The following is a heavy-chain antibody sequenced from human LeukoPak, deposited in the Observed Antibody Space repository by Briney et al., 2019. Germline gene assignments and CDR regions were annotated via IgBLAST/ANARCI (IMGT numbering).Heavy chain of an antibody. CDR2: INPSGGST. V-gene: IGHV1-46*01. Sequence: GASVKVSCKASGYTFTSYYMHWVRRAPGQGLEWMGIINPSGGSTSYAQKFQGRVTMTRDTSTSTVYMELSSLRSEDTAVYYCASMGSGFMITFGGVNWGQGTLVTVSS. D-gene: IGHD3-16*01. CDR1: GYTFTSYY. CDR3: ASMGSGFMITFGGVN. J-gene: IGHJ4*02.